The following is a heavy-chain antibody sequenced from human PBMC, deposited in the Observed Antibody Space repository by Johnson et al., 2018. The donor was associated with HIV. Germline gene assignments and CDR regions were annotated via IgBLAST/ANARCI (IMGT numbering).Heavy chain of an antibody. V-gene: IGHV3-53*01. CDR2: IYGGGSGGST. CDR1: GFTVSSNY. J-gene: IGHJ3*02. CDR3: ARGVYSSSWYGAFDI. Sequence: VQLVESGGGVVQPGGSLRLSCAASGFTVSSNYMSWVRQAPGKGLEWVSVIYGGGSGGSTYYVDSVKGRFTISRDNSKNTLYLQMNSLGAEDTAVYYCARGVYSSSWYGAFDIWGQGTMVTVSS. D-gene: IGHD6-13*01.